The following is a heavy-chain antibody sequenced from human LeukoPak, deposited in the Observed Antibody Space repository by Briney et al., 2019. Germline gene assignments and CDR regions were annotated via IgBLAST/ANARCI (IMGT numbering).Heavy chain of an antibody. V-gene: IGHV4-30-4*07. CDR3: ARDENYYGSGSYKVRTYYFDY. D-gene: IGHD3-10*01. J-gene: IGHJ4*02. Sequence: SETLSLTCGVSGGSISRGDNCWGWIRQPQGKGLEWIGYMYYTGRTYYNPSLKSRVTISVDTSKNQYSLKLSSVTAADTAVYYCARDENYYGSGSYKVRTYYFDYWGQGTLVTVSS. CDR1: GGSISRGDNC. CDR2: MYYTGRT.